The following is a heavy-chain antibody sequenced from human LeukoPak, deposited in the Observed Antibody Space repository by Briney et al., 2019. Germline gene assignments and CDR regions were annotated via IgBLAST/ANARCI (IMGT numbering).Heavy chain of an antibody. J-gene: IGHJ4*02. Sequence: GGSLRLSCAASGFTFSTYAMTWVRQALGKGLEWVSSITGTGDGTSAADSVKGRFTISRDSSKHTLYLQMNSLRAEDTAVYYCARLAEYWGQGTLVTVSS. CDR1: GFTFSTYA. V-gene: IGHV3-23*01. CDR3: ARLAEY. D-gene: IGHD3-9*01. CDR2: ITGTGDGT.